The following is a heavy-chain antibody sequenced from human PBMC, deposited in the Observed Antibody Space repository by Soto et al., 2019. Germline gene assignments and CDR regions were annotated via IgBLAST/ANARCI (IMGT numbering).Heavy chain of an antibody. CDR2: ISSDGSNK. V-gene: IGHV3-30*18. D-gene: IGHD5-18*01. Sequence: PGGSLRLSCAASRFTFSSWGMYWVRQAPGKGLEWVALISSDGSNKYYAESVKGRFTISRDNSENTLYLQMDSLRTEDTAVYYCAKSGYGNGSIDYWGQGTLVTVSS. CDR3: AKSGYGNGSIDY. CDR1: RFTFSSWG. J-gene: IGHJ4*02.